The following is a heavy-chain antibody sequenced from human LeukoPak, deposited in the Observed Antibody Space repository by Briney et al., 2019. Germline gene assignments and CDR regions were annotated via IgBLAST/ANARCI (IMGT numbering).Heavy chain of an antibody. Sequence: GESLKISCKGSGYSFTSYWIGWVRQMPGKGLEWMGIIYPGDSDTRYSPSFQGQVTISADKSISTAYLQWSSLKASDTAMYYCARQPALGYRSGGSCYSDYWGQGTLVTVSS. CDR2: IYPGDSDT. J-gene: IGHJ4*02. CDR3: ARQPALGYRSGGSCYSDY. CDR1: GYSFTSYW. D-gene: IGHD2-15*01. V-gene: IGHV5-51*01.